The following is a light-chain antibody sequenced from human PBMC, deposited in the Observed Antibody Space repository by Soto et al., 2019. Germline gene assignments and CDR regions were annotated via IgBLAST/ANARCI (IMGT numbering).Light chain of an antibody. Sequence: PGERATLSCRASQSVTYDQLAWYRQTPGQAPRLLIYGASSRAAGIPDRFSGNGSGTDFTLTISRLEPEDFVVYHCQQYGDLPPTFGQGTKVEIK. CDR1: QSVTYDQ. J-gene: IGKJ1*01. CDR3: QQYGDLPPT. V-gene: IGKV3-20*01. CDR2: GAS.